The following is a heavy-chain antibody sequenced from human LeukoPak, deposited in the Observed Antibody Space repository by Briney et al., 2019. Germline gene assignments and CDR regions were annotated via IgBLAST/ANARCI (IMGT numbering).Heavy chain of an antibody. CDR1: GFTFSSYW. CDR3: AREDYYDSSGYFD. J-gene: IGHJ4*02. Sequence: GGSLRLSCAASGFTFSSYWMSWVRQAPGKGLEWVANIKQDGSERYYVDPVKGRFTISRDNAKNSLYLQMNSLRAEDTAVYYCAREDYYDSSGYFDWGQGTLVTVSS. V-gene: IGHV3-7*01. CDR2: IKQDGSER. D-gene: IGHD3-22*01.